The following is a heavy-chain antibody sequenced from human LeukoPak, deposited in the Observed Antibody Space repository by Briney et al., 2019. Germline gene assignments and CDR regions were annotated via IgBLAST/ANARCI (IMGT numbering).Heavy chain of an antibody. Sequence: ASVKVSCKASGGTFSSYAISWVRQAPEQGLEWMGGIIPIFGTANYAQKFQGRVTITTDESTSTAYMELSSLRSEDTAVYYCARDITVAGNRFDYWGQGTLVTVSS. CDR3: ARDITVAGNRFDY. J-gene: IGHJ4*02. D-gene: IGHD6-19*01. CDR2: IIPIFGTA. V-gene: IGHV1-69*05. CDR1: GGTFSSYA.